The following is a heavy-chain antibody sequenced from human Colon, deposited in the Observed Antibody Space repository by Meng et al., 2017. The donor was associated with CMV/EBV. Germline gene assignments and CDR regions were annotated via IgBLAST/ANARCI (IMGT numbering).Heavy chain of an antibody. CDR3: AREPPSVGDSSFFDI. CDR1: GDSITSSF. V-gene: IGHV4-59*12. CDR2: IYHSGTT. J-gene: IGHJ3*02. Sequence: SETLSLTCTVSGDSITSSFWSWIRQPPGKGLEWIGYIYHSGTTNYNPSLKSRVTISVDTSKKQFSLKLNAVTAADTAVYYCAREPPSVGDSSFFDIWGQGTVVTVSS. D-gene: IGHD1-26*01.